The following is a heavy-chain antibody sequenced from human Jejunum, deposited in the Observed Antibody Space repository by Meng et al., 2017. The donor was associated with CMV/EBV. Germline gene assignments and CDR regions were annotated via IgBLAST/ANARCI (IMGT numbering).Heavy chain of an antibody. D-gene: IGHD4-17*01. J-gene: IGHJ4*02. CDR1: GFTFGGYA. V-gene: IGHV3-23*01. CDR2: ISDSGDNT. CDR3: AKIWPTVTFDY. Sequence: WAASGFTFGGYAMSWVRQAPGRGLEWVSTISDSGDNTYYADSVKGRFTVSRDNSKKMLYLHVNSLRAEDTALYYCAKIWPTVTFDYWGQGTLVTVSS.